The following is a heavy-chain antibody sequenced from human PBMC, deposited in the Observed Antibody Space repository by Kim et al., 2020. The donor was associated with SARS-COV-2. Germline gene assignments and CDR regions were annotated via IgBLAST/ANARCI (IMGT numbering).Heavy chain of an antibody. CDR2: FDPEDGET. CDR1: GYTLTELS. D-gene: IGHD3-22*01. V-gene: IGHV1-24*01. Sequence: ASVKVSCKVSGYTLTELSMHWVRQAPGKGLEWMVGFDPEDGETIYAQKFQGRVTMTEDTSTDTAYMELSSLRSEDTAVYYCATSPVVVVTPWFDPWGQGTLVTVSS. J-gene: IGHJ5*02. CDR3: ATSPVVVVTPWFDP.